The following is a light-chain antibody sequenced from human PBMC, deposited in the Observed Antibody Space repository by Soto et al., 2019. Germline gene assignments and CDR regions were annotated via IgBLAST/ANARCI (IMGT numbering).Light chain of an antibody. CDR1: SNDIGGYNY. CDR2: GVN. CDR3: CSNAGRPDV. J-gene: IGLJ1*01. Sequence: QSALTQPRSVSGSPGQSVAISCTGTSNDIGGYNYVSWYQQHPGKAPKVMIYGVNKRPSGVPDRFSGSKSGNTASLTISDLQAEDEADYYCCSNAGRPDVFGTGTKVTVL. V-gene: IGLV2-11*01.